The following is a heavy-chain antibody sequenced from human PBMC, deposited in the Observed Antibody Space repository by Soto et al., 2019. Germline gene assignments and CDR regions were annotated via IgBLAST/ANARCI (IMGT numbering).Heavy chain of an antibody. V-gene: IGHV4-31*03. J-gene: IGHJ4*02. CDR3: ARDKITGLFDY. D-gene: IGHD2-8*02. CDR1: GGSISSGGYY. CDR2: INHSGST. Sequence: SETLSLTCTVSGGSISSGGYYWSWIRQHPGKGLEWIGYINHSGSTYYNLSLKSRVTISVDTSKNQFSLKLTSVTAADTAVYYCARDKITGLFDYWGQGTLVTVSS.